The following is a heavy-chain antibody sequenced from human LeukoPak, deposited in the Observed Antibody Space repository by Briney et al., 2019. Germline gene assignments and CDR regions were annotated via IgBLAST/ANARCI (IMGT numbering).Heavy chain of an antibody. Sequence: PGRSLRLSCAASKFTFSNYGMHWVRQAPGKGLEWVAVISSDGSNKYYADSVKGRFTISGDNSKNTLYLQMNSLRAEDTAVYYCAKCPSGVLRYFAPIDYWGQGTLVTVSS. J-gene: IGHJ4*02. D-gene: IGHD3-9*01. CDR3: AKCPSGVLRYFAPIDY. CDR2: ISSDGSNK. V-gene: IGHV3-30*18. CDR1: KFTFSNYG.